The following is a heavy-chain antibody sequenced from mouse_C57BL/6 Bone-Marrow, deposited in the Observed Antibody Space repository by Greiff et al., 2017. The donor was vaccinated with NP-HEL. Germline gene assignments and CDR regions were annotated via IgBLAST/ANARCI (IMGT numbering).Heavy chain of an antibody. V-gene: IGHV1-19*01. J-gene: IGHJ3*01. CDR1: GYTFTDYY. CDR3: ARHEEGFAY. CDR2: INPYNGGT. Sequence: EVQLQESGPVLVKPGASVKMSCKASGYTFTDYYMNWVKQSHGKSLEWIGVINPYNGGTSYNQKFKGKATLTVDKSSSTAYMELNSLTSEDAAVYYCARHEEGFAYWGQGTLVTVSA.